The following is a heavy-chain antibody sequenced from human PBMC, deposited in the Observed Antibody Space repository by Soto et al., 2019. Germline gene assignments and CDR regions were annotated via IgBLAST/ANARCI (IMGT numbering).Heavy chain of an antibody. CDR2: ISGSGDGI. J-gene: IGHJ4*02. CDR3: AKDRRAGGNSAFYFDY. D-gene: IGHD3-16*01. Sequence: PGGSLRLSCVGSGFTFSTNYGLAWVRQARGKGLGWVSSISGSGDGIAYADSVKGRFTISRDNSHNTLYLQVHSLTAEDTAVYYCAKDRRAGGNSAFYFDYWGQGALVTVS. V-gene: IGHV3-23*01. CDR1: GFTFSTNYG.